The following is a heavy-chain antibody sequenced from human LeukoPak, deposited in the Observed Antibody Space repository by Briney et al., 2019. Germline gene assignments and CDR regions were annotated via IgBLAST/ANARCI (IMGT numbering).Heavy chain of an antibody. CDR2: IHNSGST. V-gene: IGHV4-39*01. Sequence: SETLSLTCTVSGGSISTSRQYWGWIRQPPGKGLEWIGSIHNSGSTYYSPSLKSRVTISADTSRNQLSPKLSAVTAADTAVYYCASPGIAVAATDHWGQGTLVTVSS. J-gene: IGHJ4*02. CDR3: ASPGIAVAATDH. D-gene: IGHD6-19*01. CDR1: GGSISTSRQY.